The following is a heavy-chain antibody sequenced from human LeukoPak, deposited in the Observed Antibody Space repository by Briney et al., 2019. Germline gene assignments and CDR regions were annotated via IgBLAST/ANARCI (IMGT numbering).Heavy chain of an antibody. CDR2: IYAGGST. D-gene: IGHD1-14*01. Sequence: PGESLKISCAASGFSFSNNYISWVRQPPGKGLEWISVIYAGGSTFYTDSVKGRFTTSRDNSKNTVYLQMDRLTPEDTAVYYCARDPTGASVWGRGTTVTVSS. CDR3: ARDPTGASV. J-gene: IGHJ6*04. CDR1: GFSFSNNY. V-gene: IGHV3-53*01.